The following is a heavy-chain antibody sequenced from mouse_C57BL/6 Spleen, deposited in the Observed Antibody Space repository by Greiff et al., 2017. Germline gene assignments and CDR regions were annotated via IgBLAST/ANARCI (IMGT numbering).Heavy chain of an antibody. CDR1: GYTFTSYW. CDR2: IHPNSGST. CDR3: ARDGLYAMDY. V-gene: IGHV1-64*01. Sequence: QVQLQQPGAELVKPGASVKLSCKASGYTFTSYWMHWVKQRPGQGLEWIGMIHPNSGSTNYNEKFKSKATLTVVKSSSTAYMQLSSLTSEDSAVYYCARDGLYAMDYWGQGTSVTVSS. D-gene: IGHD2-3*01. J-gene: IGHJ4*01.